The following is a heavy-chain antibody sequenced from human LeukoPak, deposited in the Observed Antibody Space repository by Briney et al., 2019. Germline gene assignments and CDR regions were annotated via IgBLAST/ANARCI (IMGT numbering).Heavy chain of an antibody. D-gene: IGHD1-20*01. CDR1: VFTLSGYW. CDR2: IKQDGSEK. CDR3: AKDNWNPSLYYFDY. J-gene: IGHJ4*02. V-gene: IGHV3-7*04. Sequence: GGSLRLSCVAHVFTLSGYWMTWVRQAPGKGLGGVANIKQDGSEKYYVDSVKGRYTISRDNAKDSLYLQMNSLRAEDTAVYYCAKDNWNPSLYYFDYWGQGTLVTVSS.